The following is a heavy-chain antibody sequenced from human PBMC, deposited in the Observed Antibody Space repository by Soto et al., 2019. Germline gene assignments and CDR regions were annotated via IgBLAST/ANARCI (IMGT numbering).Heavy chain of an antibody. J-gene: IGHJ4*02. CDR1: GFVFSDFQ. CDR2: ITGTSAFT. Sequence: VGSLRLSCAASGFVFSDFQFNWVRQAPGGGLEWLSSITGTSAFTEYAESIEGRFTISRDNPNKLLFLHMDNLRPEDTAVYYCARDNLAFQGAFDLWGQGTLVTVSS. D-gene: IGHD3-16*01. V-gene: IGHV3-21*01. CDR3: ARDNLAFQGAFDL.